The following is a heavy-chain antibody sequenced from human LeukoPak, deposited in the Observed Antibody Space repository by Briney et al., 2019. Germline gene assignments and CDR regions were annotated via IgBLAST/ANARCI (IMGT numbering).Heavy chain of an antibody. CDR2: TIPMFGTA. CDR3: ARDQNPGTAMVNFDY. Sequence: SGKVACKAAGGTFSSYAISWVRQAPGQGPEWMGGTIPMFGTANYAQKFQGRVTITADESTSTAYMQLSSLTSEDTAVYYCARDQNPGTAMVNFDYWGQGTLVTVSS. J-gene: IGHJ4*02. CDR1: GGTFSSYA. V-gene: IGHV1-69*13. D-gene: IGHD5-18*01.